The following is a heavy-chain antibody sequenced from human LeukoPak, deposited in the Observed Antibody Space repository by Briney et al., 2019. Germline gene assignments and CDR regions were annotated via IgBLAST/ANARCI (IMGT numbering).Heavy chain of an antibody. CDR2: ISGYNGNT. CDR3: ARDLYYGSGSYYNDAFDI. CDR1: GYTFTTYG. V-gene: IGHV1-18*04. Sequence: GASVTVSCKASGYTFTTYGISWVRQAPGQGLEWMGWISGYNGNTYYAQKLQGRVTMTRDTSTTTAYMELRSLRPDDTAVYYCARDLYYGSGSYYNDAFDIWGQGTMVTVSS. D-gene: IGHD3-10*01. J-gene: IGHJ3*02.